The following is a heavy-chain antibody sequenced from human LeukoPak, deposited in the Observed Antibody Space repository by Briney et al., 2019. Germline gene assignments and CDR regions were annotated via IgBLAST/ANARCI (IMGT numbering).Heavy chain of an antibody. Sequence: PSETLSLTCTVSGGSISLIGYYWSWIRQTPGRGLEWVGEIHYTGATSYNPSLKSRATISTDTSKNQSSLRLSSVTAADTAVYYCARGNILTGYCFDFWGQGALVTVSS. J-gene: IGHJ4*02. CDR2: IHYTGAT. CDR3: ARGNILTGYCFDF. V-gene: IGHV4-39*07. CDR1: GGSISLIGYY. D-gene: IGHD3-9*01.